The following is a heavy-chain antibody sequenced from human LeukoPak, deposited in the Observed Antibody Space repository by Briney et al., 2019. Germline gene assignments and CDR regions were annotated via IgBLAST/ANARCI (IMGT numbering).Heavy chain of an antibody. CDR2: ISRDGGRT. J-gene: IGHJ4*02. V-gene: IGHV3-43*01. CDR3: AKDKGYSYGHGFDY. D-gene: IGHD5-18*01. Sequence: GGSLRLSCAASGFTFDDYNMHWVRQAPGKGLEWVSLISRDGGRTYYADSVKGRFTTSRDKNKNSLYLQMNSLRTEDTALYYCAKDKGYSYGHGFDYWGQGTLVTVSS. CDR1: GFTFDDYN.